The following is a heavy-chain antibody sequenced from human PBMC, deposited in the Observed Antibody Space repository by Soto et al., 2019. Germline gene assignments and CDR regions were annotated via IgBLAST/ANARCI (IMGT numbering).Heavy chain of an antibody. Sequence: QITLKESGPTLVKPTQTLTLTCTFSGFSLSTSGVGVGWIRQPPGKALEWLALIYWDDDKRYSPSLRSRLTINKDTSKNQVVLTMNNTDPVDTATYYCIQSRCGGDCLQSYASHYYYGMDVWGQGTTVTVSS. J-gene: IGHJ6*02. CDR1: GFSLSTSGVG. D-gene: IGHD2-21*02. CDR2: IYWDDDK. CDR3: IQSRCGGDCLQSYASHYYYGMDV. V-gene: IGHV2-5*02.